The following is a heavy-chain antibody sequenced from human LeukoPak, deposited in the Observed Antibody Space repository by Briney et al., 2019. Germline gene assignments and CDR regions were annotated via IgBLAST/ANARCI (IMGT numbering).Heavy chain of an antibody. CDR1: GFTFSIHA. D-gene: IGHD3-10*01. CDR3: AKGGISLVRGSFDY. J-gene: IGHJ4*02. CDR2: ISGVGGRRGSTTP. Sequence: GGSLRLSCAASGFTFSIHAMSWVRQAPGKGLEWVSAISGVGGRRGSTTPYYTDSVKGRFTITRDNSKNTLYHQMNSRRAEDTALYYCAKGGISLVRGSFDYWGQATLVTVSS. V-gene: IGHV3-23*01.